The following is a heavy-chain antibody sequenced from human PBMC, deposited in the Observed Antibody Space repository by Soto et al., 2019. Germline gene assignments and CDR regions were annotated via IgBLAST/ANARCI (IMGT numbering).Heavy chain of an antibody. CDR2: IYWEDDK. J-gene: IGHJ4*02. D-gene: IGHD6-13*01. Sequence: QITLTESGPTLVKPTQTLTLTCTFSGFSFSTSAVGVGWIRQPPGKALEWLALIYWEDDKRYSPFLKSRLTITKDTSTNQVVLTMTNMDPVDTGTYYCAHRYWAASGTRSYFDYWGQGTLVTVSS. V-gene: IGHV2-5*02. CDR1: GFSFSTSAVG. CDR3: AHRYWAASGTRSYFDY.